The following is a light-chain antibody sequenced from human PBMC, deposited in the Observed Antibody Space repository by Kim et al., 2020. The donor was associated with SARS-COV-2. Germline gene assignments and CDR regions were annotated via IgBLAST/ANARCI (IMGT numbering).Light chain of an antibody. V-gene: IGLV1-40*01. J-gene: IGLJ1*01. CDR2: GNT. Sequence: QSVLTQPPSVSGAPGQRVTISCTGSNFNIGTGFDVHWYQQLPGTAPKLLIHGNTNRPSGVPDRFSGSKSGTSASLAITGLQAEDEADYYCQCYDNTLISFVFGPGTKVTVL. CDR3: QCYDNTLISFV. CDR1: NFNIGTGFD.